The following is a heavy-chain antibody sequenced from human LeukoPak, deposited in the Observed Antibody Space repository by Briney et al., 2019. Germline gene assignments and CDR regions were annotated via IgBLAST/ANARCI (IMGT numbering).Heavy chain of an antibody. V-gene: IGHV4-30-2*01. D-gene: IGHD3-16*02. Sequence: SETLSLTCTVSGGSISSGGYYWSWIRQPPGKGLEWIGYIYHSGSTYYNPSLKSRVTISVDRSKNQFSLKLSSVTAADTAVYYCARGPLSYDYVWGSYRYTSYFDYWGQGTLVTVSS. CDR2: IYHSGST. CDR1: GGSISSGGYY. CDR3: ARGPLSYDYVWGSYRYTSYFDY. J-gene: IGHJ4*02.